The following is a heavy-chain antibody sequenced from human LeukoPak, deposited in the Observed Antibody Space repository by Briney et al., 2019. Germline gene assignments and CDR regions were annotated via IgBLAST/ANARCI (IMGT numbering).Heavy chain of an antibody. Sequence: GGSLRLSCAASGFTFDDYAIHWVRQPPGKGLEWVSGISWNSGTIGYADSVKGRFTISRDNAKNSLYLQMNSLRAEDTALYYCAKDSGPMVRGGAFDYWGQGTLVTVSS. D-gene: IGHD3-10*01. CDR2: ISWNSGTI. CDR3: AKDSGPMVRGGAFDY. CDR1: GFTFDDYA. V-gene: IGHV3-9*01. J-gene: IGHJ4*02.